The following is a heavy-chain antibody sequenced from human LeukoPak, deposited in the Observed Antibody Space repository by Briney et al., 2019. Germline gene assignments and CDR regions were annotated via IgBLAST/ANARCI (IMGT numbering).Heavy chain of an antibody. V-gene: IGHV3-23*01. Sequence: PGGSLRLSCAASGFTFSSYAVSWVRQAPGKGLEWVSTIARSTYYAGSVKGRFTISRDNSKNTLYLQMNCLRADDTAVYYCAISVNSAQYSYGHWGQGTLVTVSS. D-gene: IGHD2/OR15-2a*01. CDR3: AISVNSAQYSYGH. CDR2: IARST. J-gene: IGHJ4*02. CDR1: GFTFSSYA.